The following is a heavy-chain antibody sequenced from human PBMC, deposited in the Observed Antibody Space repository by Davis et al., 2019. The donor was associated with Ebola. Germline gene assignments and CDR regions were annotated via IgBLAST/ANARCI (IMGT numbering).Heavy chain of an antibody. D-gene: IGHD3-10*01. V-gene: IGHV3-66*01. CDR3: ARDITLRGPFDP. Sequence: GESLKISCAASGFIFSSSAMTWVRQAPGKGLEWVSVIYSGGSTYYADSVKGRFTISRDNSKNTLYLQMNSLRAEDTAVYYCARDITLRGPFDPWGQGTLVTVSS. CDR1: GFIFSSSA. CDR2: IYSGGST. J-gene: IGHJ5*02.